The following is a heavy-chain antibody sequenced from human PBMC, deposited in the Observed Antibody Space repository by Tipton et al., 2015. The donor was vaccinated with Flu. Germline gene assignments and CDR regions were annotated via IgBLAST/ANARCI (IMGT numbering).Heavy chain of an antibody. CDR2: IKQDGSEK. V-gene: IGHV3-7*01. CDR3: VRAIAAAGSR. CDR1: GFTLSSYW. J-gene: IGHJ4*02. Sequence: SLRLSCAASGFTLSSYWMSWVRQAPGKGLEWVANIKQDGSEKYYVDSVKGRFTISRDNAKNSPYLQMNSLRVEDTAVYYCVRAIAAAGSRWGQGTLVTVSS. D-gene: IGHD6-13*01.